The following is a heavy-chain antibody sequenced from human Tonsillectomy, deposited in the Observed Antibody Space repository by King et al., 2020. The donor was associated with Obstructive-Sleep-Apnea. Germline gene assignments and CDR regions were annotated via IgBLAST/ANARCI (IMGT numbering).Heavy chain of an antibody. Sequence: VQLVESGGGLVQPGGSLRLSCAASGFTFSSYAMSWVRQAPGKGLEWVSAISGSGGSTYYADSVKGRFTISRDNSKNTLYLQMNSLRAEETAVYYCAKSVPMVRGVIAWFDPWGQGTLVTVSS. V-gene: IGHV3-23*04. J-gene: IGHJ5*02. CDR1: GFTFSSYA. D-gene: IGHD3-10*01. CDR3: AKSVPMVRGVIAWFDP. CDR2: ISGSGGST.